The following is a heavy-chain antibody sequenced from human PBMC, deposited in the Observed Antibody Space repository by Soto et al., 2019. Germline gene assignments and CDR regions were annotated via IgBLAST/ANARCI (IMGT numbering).Heavy chain of an antibody. V-gene: IGHV4-59*01. CDR1: GGSMPSYY. Sequence: SETLSLTCRVPGGSMPSYYWNWLRQSPGKGLEWIGYIDDAGSTKFNPSLRSRVSMSILTSQGQVSLTLDSVTAADTAVYYCARAYFDFTGGYSPYWYSEVWGRGTLVTVSS. J-gene: IGHJ2*01. CDR3: ARAYFDFTGGYSPYWYSEV. D-gene: IGHD3-3*01. CDR2: IDDAGST.